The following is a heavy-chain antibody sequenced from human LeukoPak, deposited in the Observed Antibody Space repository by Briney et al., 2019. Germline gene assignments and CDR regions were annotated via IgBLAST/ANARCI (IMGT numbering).Heavy chain of an antibody. CDR3: AKDSTYCSGGSCYLPDTFDI. V-gene: IGHV3-23*01. D-gene: IGHD2-15*01. CDR1: GYSFTTYW. CDR2: ISGSGGST. J-gene: IGHJ3*02. Sequence: GESLRISCKGSGYSFTTYWISWVRQAPGKGLEWVSVISGSGGSTYYADSVKGRFTISRDNSKNTLYLQINSLRAEDTAVYYCAKDSTYCSGGSCYLPDTFDIWGLGTMVTVSS.